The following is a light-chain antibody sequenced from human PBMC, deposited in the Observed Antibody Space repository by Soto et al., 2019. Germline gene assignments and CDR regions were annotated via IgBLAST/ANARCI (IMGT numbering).Light chain of an antibody. Sequence: SCELTQPPSVSVAPGKTARITCGGNNIGSKSVHWYQQKPGQAPVLVIYYDSDRPSGIPERFSGSNSGNTATLTISRVEAGAEADYYCQVWDSSSDLVVFGGGTKLTVL. V-gene: IGLV3-21*04. CDR1: NIGSKS. J-gene: IGLJ2*01. CDR2: YDS. CDR3: QVWDSSSDLVV.